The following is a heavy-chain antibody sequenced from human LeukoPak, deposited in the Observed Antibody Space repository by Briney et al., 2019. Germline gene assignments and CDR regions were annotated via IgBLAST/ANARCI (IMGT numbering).Heavy chain of an antibody. Sequence: PGGSQRLSCAASGFTFSSYAMSWVRQAPGKGLGWVSAISGSGGSTYYADSVKGRFTISRDNSKNTLYLQMNSLRAEDTAVYYCEKYLGYCTNGVCYLDYWGQGTLVTVSS. J-gene: IGHJ4*02. CDR3: EKYLGYCTNGVCYLDY. CDR1: GFTFSSYA. CDR2: ISGSGGST. V-gene: IGHV3-23*01. D-gene: IGHD2-8*01.